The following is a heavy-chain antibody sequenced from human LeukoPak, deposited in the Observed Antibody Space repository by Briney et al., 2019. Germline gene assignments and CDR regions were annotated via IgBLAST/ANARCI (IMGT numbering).Heavy chain of an antibody. V-gene: IGHV3-48*02. J-gene: IGHJ4*02. CDR3: ARSSPYCSGGSCFDY. CDR1: GFTFSSYS. D-gene: IGHD2-15*01. Sequence: GGSLRLSCAASGFTFSSYSMNWVRQAPGKGLEWASYISSSSGTIYYADSVKGRFTISRDNAKNSLYLQMNSLRDEDTAVYYCARSSPYCSGGSCFDYWGQGTLVTVSS. CDR2: ISSSSGTI.